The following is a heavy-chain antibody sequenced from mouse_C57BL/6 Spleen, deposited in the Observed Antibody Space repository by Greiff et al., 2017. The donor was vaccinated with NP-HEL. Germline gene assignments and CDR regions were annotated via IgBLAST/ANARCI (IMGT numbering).Heavy chain of an antibody. D-gene: IGHD2-4*01. CDR3: GYDYEAWFAY. Sequence: QVQLKQPGAELVKPGASVKLSCKASGYTFTSYWMHWVKQRPGQGLEWIGMIHPNSGSTNYNEKFKSKATLTVDKSSSTAYMQLSSLTSEDSAVYYCGYDYEAWFAYWGKGTLVTVSA. J-gene: IGHJ3*01. V-gene: IGHV1-64*01. CDR1: GYTFTSYW. CDR2: IHPNSGST.